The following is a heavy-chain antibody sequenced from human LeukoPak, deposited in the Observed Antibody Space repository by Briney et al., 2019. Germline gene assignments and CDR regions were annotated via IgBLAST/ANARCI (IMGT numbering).Heavy chain of an antibody. J-gene: IGHJ4*02. CDR1: GYTFTSYP. Sequence: ASVKVSCKASGYTFTSYPIHWVRQAPGQRLEWMGWINAGNGNTKYSQEFQGRVIITRDTSANTAYMELSSLRSEDMAVYYCARRGISAGQLDFWGQGTLVTVSS. V-gene: IGHV1-3*03. CDR2: INAGNGNT. D-gene: IGHD6-13*01. CDR3: ARRGISAGQLDF.